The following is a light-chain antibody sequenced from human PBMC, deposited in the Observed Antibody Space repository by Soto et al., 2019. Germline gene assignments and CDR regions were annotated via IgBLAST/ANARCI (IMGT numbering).Light chain of an antibody. Sequence: EIVVSQSADTVSLSQGERATLSCRASQSVSSNLAWYQQKPGQAPRLLIYSASARATGFPARFSGSGSGTDFTLTISRLEPEDFAVYYCQQHGISPFTLGALTKADI. V-gene: IGKV3-20*01. J-gene: IGKJ3*01. CDR2: SAS. CDR3: QQHGISPFT. CDR1: QSVSSN.